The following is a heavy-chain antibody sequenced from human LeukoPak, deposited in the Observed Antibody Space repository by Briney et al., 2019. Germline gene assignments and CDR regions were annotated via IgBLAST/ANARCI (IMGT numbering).Heavy chain of an antibody. Sequence: GESLKISCKGSGYSFTSYWIGWVRQMPGKGLEWMGIIYPGDSDTRYSPSFQGRVTFSADKSISTAYLQWSSLQASDTAMYYCASSTTATTFDYWGQGTLVTVSS. V-gene: IGHV5-51*01. CDR3: ASSTTATTFDY. CDR2: IYPGDSDT. J-gene: IGHJ4*02. D-gene: IGHD1-1*01. CDR1: GYSFTSYW.